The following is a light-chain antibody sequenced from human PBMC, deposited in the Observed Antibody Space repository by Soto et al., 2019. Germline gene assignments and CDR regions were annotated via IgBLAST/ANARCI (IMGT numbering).Light chain of an antibody. CDR1: SSNIGSNT. CDR3: ASWDDSLNGVV. J-gene: IGLJ2*01. V-gene: IGLV1-44*01. Sequence: QSVLSQPPSASGTPGQRVTISCSGSSSNIGSNTVNWYQQLPGTAPKLLVDSSNQRPSGVPDRFSGSKSGTSASLAISGLQSEDEAGYYCASWDDSLNGVVFGGGTKLTVL. CDR2: SSN.